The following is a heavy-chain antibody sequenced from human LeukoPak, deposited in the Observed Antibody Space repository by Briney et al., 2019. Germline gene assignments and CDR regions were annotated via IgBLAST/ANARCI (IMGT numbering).Heavy chain of an antibody. J-gene: IGHJ2*01. CDR2: IYYSGST. CDR3: ARVYYSSSYDYWYFDL. CDR1: GGSIRSYY. D-gene: IGHD6-13*01. V-gene: IGHV4-59*01. Sequence: PSETLSLTCTVSGGSIRSYYWSWIRQPPGKGLEWIGDIYYSGSTNYNPSLKSRVTISVDTSKNQFSLKLSSVTAADTAVYYCARVYYSSSYDYWYFDLWGRGTLVTVSS.